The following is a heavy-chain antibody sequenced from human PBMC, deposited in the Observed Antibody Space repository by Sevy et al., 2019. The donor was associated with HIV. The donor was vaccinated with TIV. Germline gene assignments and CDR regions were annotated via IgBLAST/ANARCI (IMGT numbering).Heavy chain of an antibody. CDR2: IAYDGSNK. CDR3: TRAVWYCSSTSCYQPLYYYYYGMDV. V-gene: IGHV3-30*04. J-gene: IGHJ6*02. CDR1: GFTFSSYA. D-gene: IGHD2-2*01. Sequence: AGSLRLSCAASGFTFSSYAMHWVLQAPGKALEWVAVIAYDGSNKYYADSVKGRFTISRDNSKNTLYLQMNSLRAEDTAVYYCTRAVWYCSSTSCYQPLYYYYYGMDVWGQGTTVTVSS.